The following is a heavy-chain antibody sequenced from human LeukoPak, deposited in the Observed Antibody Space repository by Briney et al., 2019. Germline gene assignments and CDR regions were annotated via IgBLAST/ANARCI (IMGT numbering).Heavy chain of an antibody. Sequence: SETLSLTCTVSGGSISSGSYYWSWIRQPAGKGLEWIGRIYTSGSTNYNPSLKSRVTISVDTSKNQFSLKLSSVTAADTAVYYCARGIAVAGDDAFDIWGQGTMVTVSS. CDR3: ARGIAVAGDDAFDI. J-gene: IGHJ3*02. D-gene: IGHD6-19*01. CDR2: IYTSGST. V-gene: IGHV4-61*02. CDR1: GGSISSGSYY.